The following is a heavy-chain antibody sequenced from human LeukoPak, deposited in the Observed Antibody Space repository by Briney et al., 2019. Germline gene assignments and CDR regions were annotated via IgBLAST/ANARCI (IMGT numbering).Heavy chain of an antibody. CDR3: AKEGHSGRALGKPLDY. CDR2: ISWNSGSI. V-gene: IGHV3-9*01. J-gene: IGHJ4*02. Sequence: GRSLRLSCAASGFTFDDYAMHWVRQAPGKGPEWVSGISWNSGSIGYADSVKGRFTISRDNAKNSLYLQMNSLRAEDTALYYCAKEGHSGRALGKPLDYWGQGTLVTVSS. CDR1: GFTFDDYA. D-gene: IGHD1-26*01.